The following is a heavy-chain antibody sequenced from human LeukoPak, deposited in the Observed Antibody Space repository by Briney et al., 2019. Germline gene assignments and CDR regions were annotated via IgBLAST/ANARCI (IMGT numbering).Heavy chain of an antibody. D-gene: IGHD2-15*01. V-gene: IGHV3-72*01. CDR3: AKGYCTGGSCYSGDY. J-gene: IGHJ4*02. CDR1: GFTFSSYW. CDR2: IRNKANSYTT. Sequence: GGSLRLSCEASGFTFSSYWMSWVRQAPEKGLEWVGRIRNKANSYTTEYAASVKGRFTVSRDDSKNSLYLQMSSLKTEDTAVYYCAKGYCTGGSCYSGDYWGQGTLVTVSS.